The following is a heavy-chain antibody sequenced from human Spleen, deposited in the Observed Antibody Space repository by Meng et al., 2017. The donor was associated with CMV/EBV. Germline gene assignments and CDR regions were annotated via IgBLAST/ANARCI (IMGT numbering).Heavy chain of an antibody. CDR2: IYYSGST. Sequence: CTVSGGSISSSSYYWGWIRQPPGKGLEWIGSIYYSGSTYYNPSLKSRVTISVDTSKNQFSLKLSSVTAADTAVYYCARGGLLSGLDYWGQGTLVTVSS. J-gene: IGHJ4*02. V-gene: IGHV4-39*01. D-gene: IGHD2-15*01. CDR3: ARGGLLSGLDY. CDR1: GGSISSSSYY.